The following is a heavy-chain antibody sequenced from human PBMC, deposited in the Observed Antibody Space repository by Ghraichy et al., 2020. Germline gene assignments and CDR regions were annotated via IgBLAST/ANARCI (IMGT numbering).Heavy chain of an antibody. D-gene: IGHD3-22*01. CDR2: IYHSGST. CDR3: ARDGYYDSSGDY. J-gene: IGHJ4*02. CDR1: GYSISSGYY. Sequence: SQTLSLTCAVSGYSISSGYYWGWIRQPPGKGLEWIGSIYHSGSTYYNPSLKSRVTISVDTSKNQFSLKLSSVTAADTAVYYCARDGYYDSSGDYWGQGTLVTVSS. V-gene: IGHV4-38-2*02.